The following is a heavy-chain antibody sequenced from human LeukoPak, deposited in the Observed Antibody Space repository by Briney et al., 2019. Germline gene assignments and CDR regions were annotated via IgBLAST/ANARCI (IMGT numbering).Heavy chain of an antibody. CDR1: GFTFSSYA. CDR2: ISGSGGST. V-gene: IGHV3-23*01. D-gene: IGHD4-17*01. J-gene: IGHJ4*02. CDR3: AKDRTTVTAPGDY. Sequence: QTGGSLRLSCAASGFTFSSYAMSWLPQAPGKGLEGVSVISGSGGSTYYADPVKGRFTISRDNSKNPLYLQTNSLRAEDTAVHHCAKDRTTVTAPGDYWGQRALVTASS.